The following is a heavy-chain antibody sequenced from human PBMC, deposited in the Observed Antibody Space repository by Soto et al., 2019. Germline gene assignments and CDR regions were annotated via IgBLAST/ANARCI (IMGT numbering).Heavy chain of an antibody. CDR2: IIPILGTA. D-gene: IGHD6-19*01. CDR3: ARAGFVSGWNEFSGMDV. V-gene: IGHV1-69*11. Sequence: VQLVKSGAEVRKPGSSVKVSCQVSGVTFSTSTITWARQAPGQGLEWMVSIIPILGTAKSTQKFQGRVNITAHESASVAYMELSSLTSEDTAVYYCARAGFVSGWNEFSGMDVWGRGTTVTFSS. CDR1: GVTFSTST. J-gene: IGHJ6*02.